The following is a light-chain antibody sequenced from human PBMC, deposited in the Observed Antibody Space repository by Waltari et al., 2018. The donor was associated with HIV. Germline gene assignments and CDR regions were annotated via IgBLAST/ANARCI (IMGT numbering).Light chain of an antibody. J-gene: IGKJ2*01. CDR1: QSISTW. Sequence: DIQMTQSPSTLSAFVEDRVTITCRASQSISTWLAWYQQKPGKAPNLLIYKASSLESGVPSRFSGSGSGTEFTLTISSLQPDDFATYYCQQYNSSSPKTFGQGTKLEIK. CDR3: QQYNSSSPKT. CDR2: KAS. V-gene: IGKV1-5*03.